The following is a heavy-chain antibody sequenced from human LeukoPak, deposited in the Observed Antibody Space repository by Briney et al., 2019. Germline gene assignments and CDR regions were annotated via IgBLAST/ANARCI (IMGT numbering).Heavy chain of an antibody. Sequence: GGSLRLSCAASGFTFSSYSMNWVRQAPGKGLEWVSSISSSSYIYYADSVKGRFTISRDNAKNSLYLQMNSLRAEDTAVYYCARDGRIAVAGTVLDYWGQGTLVTVSS. CDR3: ARDGRIAVAGTVLDY. CDR2: ISSSSYI. D-gene: IGHD6-19*01. J-gene: IGHJ4*02. V-gene: IGHV3-21*01. CDR1: GFTFSSYS.